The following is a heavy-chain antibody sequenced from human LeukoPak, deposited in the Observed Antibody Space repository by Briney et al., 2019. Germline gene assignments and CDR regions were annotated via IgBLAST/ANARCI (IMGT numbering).Heavy chain of an antibody. CDR2: ISAYNGNT. CDR3: ARAGQLLLWLDYYYMDV. V-gene: IGHV1-18*01. D-gene: IGHD3-10*01. CDR1: GYTFSSYG. J-gene: IGHJ6*03. Sequence: ASVKVSCKASGYTFSSYGISWVRQAPGQGLEWMGWISAYNGNTNSVQKFQGRVTMTRDTSTSTVYMELSSLRSEDTAVYYCARAGQLLLWLDYYYMDVWGKGTTVTISS.